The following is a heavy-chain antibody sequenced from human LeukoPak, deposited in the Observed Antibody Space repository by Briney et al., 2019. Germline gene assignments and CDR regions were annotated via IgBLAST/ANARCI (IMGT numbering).Heavy chain of an antibody. J-gene: IGHJ5*02. D-gene: IGHD1-1*01. CDR3: AKRAITTTGDLWFDP. Sequence: SETLSLTCTVSGGSISNNYGGWIRQPPGKGLEYIGHVYSSGSTVYNPSIRSRVTMSIDTSKNQFSLKITSVTAADTAVYYCAKRAITTTGDLWFDPRGQGTLVTVSS. CDR1: GGSISNNY. V-gene: IGHV4-59*08. CDR2: VYSSGST.